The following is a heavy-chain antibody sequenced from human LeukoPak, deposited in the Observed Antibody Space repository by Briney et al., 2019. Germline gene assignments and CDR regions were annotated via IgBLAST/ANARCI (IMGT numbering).Heavy chain of an antibody. J-gene: IGHJ4*02. CDR2: IPYDGSNK. D-gene: IGHD5-18*01. CDR1: GFIFSTYG. Sequence: GGSLRLSCAASGFIFSTYGMHWVRQAPGKGLEWVAFIPYDGSNKYYADSVKGRFTISRDNSKNTLYLQMNSLRPEDTAVYYCARGQRRHTDMAPRFDYWGQGTLVTVSS. CDR3: ARGQRRHTDMAPRFDY. V-gene: IGHV3-30*02.